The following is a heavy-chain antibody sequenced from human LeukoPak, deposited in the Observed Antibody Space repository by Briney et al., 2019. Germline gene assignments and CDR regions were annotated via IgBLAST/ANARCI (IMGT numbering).Heavy chain of an antibody. CDR2: ISGSGGST. CDR3: AKKGSGWSFDY. CDR1: GFTFTNYA. D-gene: IGHD6-19*01. Sequence: GGSLRLSCAASGFTFTNYAMSWVRQAPGKGLEWVSAISGSGGSTYYADSVKGRFTISRDNSKNTLYLQMNSLRAEDTAVYYCAKKGSGWSFDYWGQGTLVTVSS. J-gene: IGHJ4*02. V-gene: IGHV3-23*01.